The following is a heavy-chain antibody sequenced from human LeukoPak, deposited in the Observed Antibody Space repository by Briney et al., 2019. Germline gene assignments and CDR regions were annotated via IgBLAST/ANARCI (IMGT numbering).Heavy chain of an antibody. Sequence: SETLSLTCTVSRGAITSGGYSWNWIRQPPGKGLEWIGYISDRGPAYYNPSLKSRFTISVDRPKNQFSLKLSSVTAADTAVYYCARAAAGGQNAFDIWGQGTMVTVSS. V-gene: IGHV4-30-2*01. CDR2: ISDRGPA. CDR1: RGAITSGGYS. D-gene: IGHD6-25*01. J-gene: IGHJ3*02. CDR3: ARAAAGGQNAFDI.